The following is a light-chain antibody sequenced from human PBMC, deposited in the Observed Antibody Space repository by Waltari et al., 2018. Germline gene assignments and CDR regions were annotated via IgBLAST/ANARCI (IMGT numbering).Light chain of an antibody. J-gene: IGKJ2*01. Sequence: EIVLTQSPATLSLSPGERATVSCRASQSIDSSLGWYQHKPGQPPRPLIYDASIRATGSPARFSGSGSGTDFTLTITSLEPEDFAVYYCQQRSTWPPSVTFGQGTKLEI. CDR2: DAS. CDR3: QQRSTWPPSVT. CDR1: QSIDSS. V-gene: IGKV3-11*01.